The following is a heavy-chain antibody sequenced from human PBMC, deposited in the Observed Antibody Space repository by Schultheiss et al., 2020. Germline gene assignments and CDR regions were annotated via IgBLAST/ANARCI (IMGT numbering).Heavy chain of an antibody. D-gene: IGHD6-13*01. Sequence: SETLSLTCAVYGGSISSSSYYWGWIRQPPGKGLEWIGYIYYSGSTNYNPSLKSRVTISVDTSKNQFSLKLSSVTAADTAVYYCARGRGYGSPPDYWGQGTLVTVSS. V-gene: IGHV4-61*05. CDR2: IYYSGST. CDR3: ARGRGYGSPPDY. CDR1: GGSISSSSYY. J-gene: IGHJ4*02.